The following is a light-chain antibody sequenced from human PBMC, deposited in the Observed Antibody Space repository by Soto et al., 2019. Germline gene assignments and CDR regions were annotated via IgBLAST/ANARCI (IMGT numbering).Light chain of an antibody. CDR3: CSYAVSSSVV. CDR2: EVS. V-gene: IGLV2-23*02. J-gene: IGLJ1*01. Sequence: QSVLTQPASVSGSPGQSITISCTGTSSDVGSYNLVSWYQQHPGKAPKLMIYEVSKRPSGGSNRFSGSKSGNTDSLTLSGLQAEDDVDYYCCSYAVSSSVVLGTGSKLTVL. CDR1: SSDVGSYNL.